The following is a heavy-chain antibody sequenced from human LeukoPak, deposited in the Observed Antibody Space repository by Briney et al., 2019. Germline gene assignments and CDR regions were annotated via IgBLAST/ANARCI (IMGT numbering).Heavy chain of an antibody. CDR3: AKDRVTYYYGSGSSALGY. Sequence: GRSLRLSCAASGFTFSSYGMHWVRQAPGKGLEWVAVISYDGSNKYYADSVKGRFTISRDNSKNTLYLQMNSLRAEDTAVYYCAKDRVTYYYGSGSSALGYWGQGTLVTVSS. J-gene: IGHJ4*02. V-gene: IGHV3-30*18. CDR2: ISYDGSNK. D-gene: IGHD3-10*01. CDR1: GFTFSSYG.